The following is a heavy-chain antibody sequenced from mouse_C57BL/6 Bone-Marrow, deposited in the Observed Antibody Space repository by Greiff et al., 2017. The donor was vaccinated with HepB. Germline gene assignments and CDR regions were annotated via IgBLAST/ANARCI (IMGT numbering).Heavy chain of an antibody. CDR1: GFTFSSYG. J-gene: IGHJ2*01. CDR2: ISSGGSYT. Sequence: EVQGVESGGDLVKPGGSLKLSCAASGFTFSSYGMSWVRQTPDKRLEWVATISSGGSYTYYPDSVKGRFTISRDNAKNTLYLQMSSLKSEDTAMYYCVRQGTGPYYFDYWGQGTTLTVSS. D-gene: IGHD4-1*01. CDR3: VRQGTGPYYFDY. V-gene: IGHV5-6*01.